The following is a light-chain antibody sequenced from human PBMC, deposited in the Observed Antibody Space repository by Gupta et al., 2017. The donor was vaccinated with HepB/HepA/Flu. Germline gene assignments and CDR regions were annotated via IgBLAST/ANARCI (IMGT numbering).Light chain of an antibody. J-gene: IGKJ3*01. CDR3: QQTDWVHPIFT. Sequence: MQMTQSPSPRSASVGDRVTITCRASQSVTSWFDWYQKKPGQAPKRLIYGASTWQRAGMSKCSGSLEGSDRNLTINSSHPEDFETYYCQQTDWVHPIFTFGHGTSVDV. V-gene: IGKV1-12*01. CDR1: QSVTSW. CDR2: GAS.